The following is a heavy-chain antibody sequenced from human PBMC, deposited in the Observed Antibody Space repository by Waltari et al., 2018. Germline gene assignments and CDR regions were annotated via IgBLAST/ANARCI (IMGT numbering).Heavy chain of an antibody. CDR2: ISGRGGGT. V-gene: IGHV3-23*01. D-gene: IGHD4-17*01. Sequence: VQLLESGGGLVQSGGSLRLSCAASGFTFRSFAITWVRQAPGKGVEWVSVISGRGGGTGYADSVKGRFTISRDNSKNTLYLQMNNLRVEDTAVYYCASSLYGDYTQIWGRVFDYWGQGTLVTVSS. J-gene: IGHJ4*02. CDR3: ASSLYGDYTQIWGRVFDY. CDR1: GFTFRSFA.